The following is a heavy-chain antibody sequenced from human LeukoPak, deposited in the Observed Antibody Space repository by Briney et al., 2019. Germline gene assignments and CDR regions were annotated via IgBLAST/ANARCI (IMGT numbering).Heavy chain of an antibody. CDR2: IYTSGST. J-gene: IGHJ5*02. Sequence: SETLSLTCTVSGGSISSYYWSWIRQPAGKGLEWIGRIYTSGSTYYNPSLKSRVTISVDTSKNQFSLKLSSVTAADTAVYYCAVNWNYVDNWFDPWGQGTLVTVSS. CDR3: AVNWNYVDNWFDP. D-gene: IGHD1-7*01. CDR1: GGSISSYY. V-gene: IGHV4-4*07.